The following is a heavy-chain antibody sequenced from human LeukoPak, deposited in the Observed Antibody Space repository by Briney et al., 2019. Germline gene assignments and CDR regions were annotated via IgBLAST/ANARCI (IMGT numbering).Heavy chain of an antibody. CDR2: IRYGGIYK. CDR1: EFTFNNNG. V-gene: IGHV3-30*02. CDR3: AELGITMIGGV. D-gene: IGHD3-10*02. J-gene: IGHJ6*04. Sequence: GGSLRLSCAASEFTFNNNGMHWVRQAPGKGLGWVAFIRYGGIYKYYADSVKGRFTIFRDKSKTTLFLQMDSLRAEDTAVYYCAELGITMIGGVWGKGTTVTISS.